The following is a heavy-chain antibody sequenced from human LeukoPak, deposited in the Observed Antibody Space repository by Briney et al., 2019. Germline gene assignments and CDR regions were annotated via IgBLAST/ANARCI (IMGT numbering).Heavy chain of an antibody. CDR3: ARDVSSSSNWFDP. J-gene: IGHJ5*02. CDR1: GFTFSSYS. Sequence: GGSPRLSCAASGFTFSSYSMNWVRQAPGKGLEWVSSISSSSSYIYYADSVKGRFTISRDNAKNSLYLQMNSLRAEDTAVYYCARDVSSSSNWFDPWDQGTLVTVSS. V-gene: IGHV3-21*01. D-gene: IGHD6-6*01. CDR2: ISSSSSYI.